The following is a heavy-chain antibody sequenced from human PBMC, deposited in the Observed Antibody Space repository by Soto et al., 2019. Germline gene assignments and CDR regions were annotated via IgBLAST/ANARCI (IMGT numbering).Heavy chain of an antibody. CDR2: ISGYNGNT. D-gene: IGHD2-8*02. V-gene: IGHV1-18*01. CDR1: DNTFTHYG. Sequence: ASVKVSCRSSDNTFTHYGINWVRQAPGQGLEWMGWISGYNGNTKYAQKFQYRVTMTADTSTRTAFMEVRSLTSDDTGVYFCAATGGNYFGLDVWGQGTTVTV. CDR3: AATGGNYFGLDV. J-gene: IGHJ6*02.